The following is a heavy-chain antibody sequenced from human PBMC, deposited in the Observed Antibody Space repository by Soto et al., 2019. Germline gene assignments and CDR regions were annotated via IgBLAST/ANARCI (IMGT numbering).Heavy chain of an antibody. Sequence: ASVKVSCKASGYTFTSYYMHWVRQAPGQGLEWMGIINPSGGSTSYAQKFQGRVTMTRDTSTSTAYMELRSLRSDDTAVYYCARDRADSSGYYYPDYWGQGTLVTVSS. CDR3: ARDRADSSGYYYPDY. D-gene: IGHD3-22*01. CDR1: GYTFTSYY. J-gene: IGHJ4*02. CDR2: INPSGGST. V-gene: IGHV1-46*01.